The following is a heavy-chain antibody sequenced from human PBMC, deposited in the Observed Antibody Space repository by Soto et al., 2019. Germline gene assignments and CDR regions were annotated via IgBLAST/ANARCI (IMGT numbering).Heavy chain of an antibody. J-gene: IGHJ5*02. CDR2: ISGSGGST. D-gene: IGHD3-10*01. Sequence: EVQLLESGGGLVQPGGSLRLSCAASGFTFSSYAMSWVRQAPGKGLDRVSAISGSGGSTYYADSVKGRFTISRDNSKNTLYLQMNSLRAEDTAVYYCAARSGSYLVTEGAFHPTWGQGTLVTVSS. CDR1: GFTFSSYA. V-gene: IGHV3-23*01. CDR3: AARSGSYLVTEGAFHPT.